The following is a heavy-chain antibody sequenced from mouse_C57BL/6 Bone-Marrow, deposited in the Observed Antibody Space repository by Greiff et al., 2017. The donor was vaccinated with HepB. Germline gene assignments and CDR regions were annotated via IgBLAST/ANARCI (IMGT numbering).Heavy chain of an antibody. Sequence: VMLVESEGGLVQPGRSMKLSCTASGFTFSDYYMAWVRQVPEKGLEWVANINYDGSSTYYLDSLKSRFIISRDNAKNILYLQMSSLKSEDTATYYCARDQNYYGSSYGYFDVWGTGTTVTVSS. CDR2: INYDGSST. V-gene: IGHV5-16*01. CDR3: ARDQNYYGSSYGYFDV. CDR1: GFTFSDYY. D-gene: IGHD1-1*01. J-gene: IGHJ1*03.